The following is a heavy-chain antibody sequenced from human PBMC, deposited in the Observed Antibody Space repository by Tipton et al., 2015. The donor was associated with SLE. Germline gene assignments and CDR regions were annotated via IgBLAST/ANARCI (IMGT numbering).Heavy chain of an antibody. Sequence: LRLSCAVYGGSFSGYYWSWIRQPPGKGLEWIGEINDSGSTNYNPSLKSRVNISLDTSKNQFSLNLTSVTAADTAVYYCARDSPTVAGTFDSWGQGTLVIVSA. V-gene: IGHV4-34*01. CDR3: ARDSPTVAGTFDS. J-gene: IGHJ4*02. D-gene: IGHD6-19*01. CDR1: GGSFSGYY. CDR2: INDSGST.